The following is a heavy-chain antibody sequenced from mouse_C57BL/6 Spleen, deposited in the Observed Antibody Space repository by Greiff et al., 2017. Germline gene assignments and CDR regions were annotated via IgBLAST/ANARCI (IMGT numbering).Heavy chain of an antibody. D-gene: IGHD1-1*01. CDR1: GFSLTSYG. Sequence: QVQLQQSGPGLVQPSQSLSITCTVSGFSLTSYGVHWVRQYPGKGLEWLGVIWRGGSTDYNAAFMSRLSITKDNSKSQVFFKMNSLQADDTAIYYCAKPSSYGSSYGGFAYWGQGTLVTVSA. J-gene: IGHJ3*01. CDR2: IWRGGST. CDR3: AKPSSYGSSYGGFAY. V-gene: IGHV2-5*01.